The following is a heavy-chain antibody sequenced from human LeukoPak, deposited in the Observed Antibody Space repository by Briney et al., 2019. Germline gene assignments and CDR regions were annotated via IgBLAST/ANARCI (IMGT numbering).Heavy chain of an antibody. CDR3: ARALLRYFDWLLYPYYYYGMDV. J-gene: IGHJ6*04. CDR1: GYTFTSYG. V-gene: IGHV1-69*06. D-gene: IGHD3-9*01. Sequence: GASVKVSCKASGYTFTSYGISWVRQAPGQGLEWMGGIIPIFGTANYAQKFQGRVTITADKSTSTAYMELSSLRSEDTAVYYCARALLRYFDWLLYPYYYYGMDVWGKGTTVTVSS. CDR2: IIPIFGTA.